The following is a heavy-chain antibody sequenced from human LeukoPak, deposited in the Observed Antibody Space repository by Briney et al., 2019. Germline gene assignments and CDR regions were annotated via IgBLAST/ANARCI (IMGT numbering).Heavy chain of an antibody. Sequence: GASVKVSCKASGYTFTSYYMHWVRQAPGQGLEWMGIINPSGGSTSYAQRFQGRVTMTRDTSTSTVYMELSSLRSEDTAVYYCAGCPYGSGSYYNGDDAFGIWGQGTMVTVSS. CDR1: GYTFTSYY. CDR3: AGCPYGSGSYYNGDDAFGI. J-gene: IGHJ3*02. D-gene: IGHD3-10*01. CDR2: INPSGGST. V-gene: IGHV1-46*01.